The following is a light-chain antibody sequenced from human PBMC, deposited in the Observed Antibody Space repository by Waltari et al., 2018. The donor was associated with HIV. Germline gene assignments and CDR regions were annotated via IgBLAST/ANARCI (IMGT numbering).Light chain of an antibody. Sequence: QSVLTQPPSASGTPAQRVTISCSGRTSNIGSNTIHWYQQLPGTAPQLLIYSNNQRPSGVADRFSGSKSGTSASLAISGLQSEDEADYSCAAWDDSLNGPVFGGGTKLTVL. CDR3: AAWDDSLNGPV. CDR2: SNN. V-gene: IGLV1-44*01. CDR1: TSNIGSNT. J-gene: IGLJ3*02.